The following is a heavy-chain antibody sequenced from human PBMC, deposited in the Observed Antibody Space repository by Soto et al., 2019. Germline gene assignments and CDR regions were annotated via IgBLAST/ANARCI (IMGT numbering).Heavy chain of an antibody. D-gene: IGHD2-15*01. Sequence: EVQLLESGGGLVQPGGSLRLSCAASGFTLGTYVMTWVRQAPGKGLEWVSAISGSGGSTNYADRVKGRFTISRDNTKNTLYLQMSSLRVEDTAVYYSANDRKGSYCSGGTCYSFDYWGEGTLVTVPS. CDR1: GFTLGTYV. J-gene: IGHJ4*02. CDR2: ISGSGGST. V-gene: IGHV3-23*01. CDR3: ANDRKGSYCSGGTCYSFDY.